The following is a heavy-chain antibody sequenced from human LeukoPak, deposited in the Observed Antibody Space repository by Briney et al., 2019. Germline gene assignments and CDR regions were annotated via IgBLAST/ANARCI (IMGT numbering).Heavy chain of an antibody. CDR3: ARVVRYSGGPLTDLLPYYFDY. Sequence: ASVKVSCKASGYTFTSYAMHWVRQAPGQRLEWMGWINAGNGNTKYSQEFQGRVTITRDTSASTAYMELSSLRSEDMAVYYCARVVRYSGGPLTDLLPYYFDYWGQGTLVTVSS. D-gene: IGHD6-19*01. CDR1: GYTFTSYA. CDR2: INAGNGNT. J-gene: IGHJ4*02. V-gene: IGHV1-3*03.